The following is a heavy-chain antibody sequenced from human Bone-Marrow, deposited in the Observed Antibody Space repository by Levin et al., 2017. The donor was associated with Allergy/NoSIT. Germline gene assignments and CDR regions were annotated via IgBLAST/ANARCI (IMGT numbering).Heavy chain of an antibody. J-gene: IGHJ4*02. CDR3: ASLPGDHDDYDTRAFDS. D-gene: IGHD4-17*01. V-gene: IGHV3-33*01. CDR2: VWYDGSKT. CDR1: GFTFSSFSSFG. Sequence: GESLKISCAASGFTFSSFSSFGMHWVRQAPGKGLEWVAVVWYDGSKTYYADSVKGRFTISRDNSKNTLYLQMNSLRVEDTAVYFCASLPGDHDDYDTRAFDSWGQGTLVTVSS.